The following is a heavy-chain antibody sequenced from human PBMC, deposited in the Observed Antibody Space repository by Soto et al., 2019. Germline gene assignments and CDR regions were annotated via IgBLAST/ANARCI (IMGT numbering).Heavy chain of an antibody. CDR1: GYSIGTAYY. D-gene: IGHD1-26*01. CDR2: TYRSGNT. Sequence: PSETLSLTCAVSGYSIGTAYYWGWVRQPPGKGLEWIGSTYRSGNTYSNPSLKSRVTISLDTSKNQFSLTLTSVTAADTAIYYCARLLDINSWPLDFWGQGTLVTVSS. CDR3: ARLLDINSWPLDF. V-gene: IGHV4-38-2*01. J-gene: IGHJ4*02.